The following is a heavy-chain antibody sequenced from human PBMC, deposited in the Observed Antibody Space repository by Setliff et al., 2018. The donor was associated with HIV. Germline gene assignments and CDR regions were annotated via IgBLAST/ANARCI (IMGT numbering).Heavy chain of an antibody. CDR3: ARVETTVRGATYAMDV. D-gene: IGHD3-10*01. Sequence: LTCTVSGASISSHYWNWIRQAPGKGLEWIGTMYFRGNARNSPSLKSRVTISVDTSKNQLSLNLTSVAAADSAVYYCARVETTVRGATYAMDVWGQGTMVTVSS. CDR1: GASISSHY. J-gene: IGHJ6*02. CDR2: MYFRGNA. V-gene: IGHV4-59*11.